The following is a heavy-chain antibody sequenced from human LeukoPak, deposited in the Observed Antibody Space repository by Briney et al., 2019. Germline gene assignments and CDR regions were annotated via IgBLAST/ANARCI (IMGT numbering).Heavy chain of an antibody. D-gene: IGHD3-10*01. CDR3: ARGYYYGSGSQPNFDY. CDR2: IYYSGST. J-gene: IGHJ4*02. V-gene: IGHV4-59*08. Sequence: PSETLSLTCTVSGGSISSYYWSWIRQPPGKGLEWIGYIYYSGSTNYNPSLKSRVTISVDTSKNQFSLKLSSVTAADTAVYYCARGYYYGSGSQPNFDYWGQGTLVTVSS. CDR1: GGSISSYY.